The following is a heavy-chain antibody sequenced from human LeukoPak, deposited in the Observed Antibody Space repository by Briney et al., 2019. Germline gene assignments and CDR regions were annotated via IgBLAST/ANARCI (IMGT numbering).Heavy chain of an antibody. CDR1: GFTFSSYW. CDR2: IKQDGSEK. CDR3: AGEGSYDAFDI. V-gene: IGHV3-7*01. D-gene: IGHD3-10*01. J-gene: IGHJ3*02. Sequence: GGSLRLSCAASGFTFSSYWMSWVRQAPGKGLEWVANIKQDGSEKYYVDSVKGRFTISRDNAKNSLYLQMNSLRAEDTAVYYCAGEGSYDAFDIWGQGTMVTVSS.